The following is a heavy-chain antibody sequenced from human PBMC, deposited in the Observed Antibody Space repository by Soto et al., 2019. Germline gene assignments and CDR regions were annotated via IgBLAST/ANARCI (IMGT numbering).Heavy chain of an antibody. CDR2: ILYDGSNK. CDR3: AGGTYYCGS. J-gene: IGHJ4*02. Sequence: QVQLVESGGDVVQPGRSLRLSCAASGFTFSNYGMHWARQAPGKGLEWVAAILYDGSNKYYADSVKGRFTISRDNSKNTLYLQMNSLRAEDTAVYYCAGGTYYCGSCGQGTLVTVSS. D-gene: IGHD1-26*01. CDR1: GFTFSNYG. V-gene: IGHV3-33*01.